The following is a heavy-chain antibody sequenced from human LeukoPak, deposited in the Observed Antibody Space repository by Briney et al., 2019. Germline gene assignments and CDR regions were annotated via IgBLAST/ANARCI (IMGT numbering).Heavy chain of an antibody. D-gene: IGHD3/OR15-3a*01. CDR3: ARGSLGPTDY. CDR1: GFTFSSYA. Sequence: GRSLRLSCAASGFTFSSYAMHWVRQAPGKGLEWVAVISYDGSNKYYADSVKGRFTISRDNSKNTLYLQMNSLRAEDTAVYYCARGSLGPTDYWGQGTLVTVSS. V-gene: IGHV3-30-3*01. CDR2: ISYDGSNK. J-gene: IGHJ4*02.